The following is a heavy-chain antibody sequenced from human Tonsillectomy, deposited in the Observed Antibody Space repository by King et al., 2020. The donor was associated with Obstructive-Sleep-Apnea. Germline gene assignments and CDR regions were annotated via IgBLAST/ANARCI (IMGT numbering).Heavy chain of an antibody. D-gene: IGHD2-2*02. J-gene: IGHJ6*02. CDR2: ISYDGSNK. Sequence: VRLVESGGGVVQPGRSLRLSCAGSGFIFHSYAMYWVRQAPGKGLEWMAVISYDGSNKHYSDSVKGRFTISRDNSKNTLYLQMNSLRLEDTAVYYCVRDGGTSWYRNYFFGMDVWGQGTRVTVSS. V-gene: IGHV3-30-3*01. CDR3: VRDGGTSWYRNYFFGMDV. CDR1: GFIFHSYA.